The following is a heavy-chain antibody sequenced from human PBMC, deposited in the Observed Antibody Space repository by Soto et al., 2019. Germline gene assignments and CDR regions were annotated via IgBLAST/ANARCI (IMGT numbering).Heavy chain of an antibody. CDR2: IYHSGST. CDR3: ARVGGPFDY. V-gene: IGHV4-59*12. CDR1: GGSISSYY. J-gene: IGHJ4*02. Sequence: PSETLSLTCTVSGGSISSYYWSWIRQPPGKGLAWIGYIYHSGSTNSNNSLKTRVTISVDTYKNTFSLKLSSVTAAETPVYYCARVGGPFDYWGQGTLVTVSS. D-gene: IGHD1-26*01.